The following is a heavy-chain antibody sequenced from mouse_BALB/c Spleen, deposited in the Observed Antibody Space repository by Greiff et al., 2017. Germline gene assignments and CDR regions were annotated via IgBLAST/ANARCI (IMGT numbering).Heavy chain of an antibody. CDR1: GFTFSSYT. J-gene: IGHJ3*01. CDR2: ISSGGSYT. D-gene: IGHD2-4*01. V-gene: IGHV5-6-4*01. Sequence: EVMLVESGGGLVKPGGSLKLSCAASGFTFSSYTMSWVRQTPEKRLEWVATISSGGSYTYYPDSVKGRFTISRDNAKNTLYLQMSSLKSEDTAMYYCTRDEGLRPFAYWGQGTLVTVSA. CDR3: TRDEGLRPFAY.